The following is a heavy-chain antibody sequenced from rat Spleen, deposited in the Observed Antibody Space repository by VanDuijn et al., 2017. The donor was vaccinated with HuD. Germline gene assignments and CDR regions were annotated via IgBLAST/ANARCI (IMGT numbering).Heavy chain of an antibody. CDR3: VREEFGVRD. CDR1: GFKFNDHW. D-gene: IGHD4-4*01. CDR2: INKNSSTI. Sequence: EVKLVESGGGLVQPGRSLKLSCVASGFKFNDHWMGWVRQAPGKGREWIGEINKNSSTIKFIPSLKDTFTISRDNAQNTLYLQMTKLRPEDTAIYYCVREEFGVRDWGQGVMVTVSS. J-gene: IGHJ2*01. V-gene: IGHV4-2*01.